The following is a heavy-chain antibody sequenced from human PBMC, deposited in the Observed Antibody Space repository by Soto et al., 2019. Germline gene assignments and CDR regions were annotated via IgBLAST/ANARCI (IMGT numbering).Heavy chain of an antibody. CDR2: ISAYNGNT. J-gene: IGHJ4*02. CDR3: ARDLDGSGSYYTDY. V-gene: IGHV1-18*01. D-gene: IGHD3-10*01. Sequence: ASVKVSCKASGYMFVTYGINWVRQAPGQGLEWMGWISAYNGNTKYAQNLQGRVTMTTDASTSTAYMEVRSLRSDDTAVYYCARDLDGSGSYYTDYWGPGTLVTVYS. CDR1: GYMFVTYG.